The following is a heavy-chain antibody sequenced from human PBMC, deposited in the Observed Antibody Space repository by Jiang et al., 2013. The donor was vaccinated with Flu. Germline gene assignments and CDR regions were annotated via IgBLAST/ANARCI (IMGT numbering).Heavy chain of an antibody. Sequence: TSQTLSLTCAISGDSVSSNSAAWNWIRQSPSRGLEWLGRTYYRSKWYNDYAVSVKSRITINPDTSKNQFSLQLNSVTPEDTAVYYCARGIPPSIISAAFYFDYVGPGNPGHRLL. CDR2: TYYRSKWYN. D-gene: IGHD6-13*01. CDR1: GDSVSSNSAA. CDR3: ARGIPPSIISAAFYFDY. J-gene: IGHJ4*02. V-gene: IGHV6-1*01.